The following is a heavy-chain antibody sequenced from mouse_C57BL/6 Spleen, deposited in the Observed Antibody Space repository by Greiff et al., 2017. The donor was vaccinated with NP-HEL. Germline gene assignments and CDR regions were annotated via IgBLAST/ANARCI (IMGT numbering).Heavy chain of an antibody. Sequence: EVQGVESGGGLVQPGGSLSLSCAASGFTFTDYYMSWVRQPPGKALEWMGFIRNKANGYTTEYSAAVKGRFTISIDNSQSILYLQMNALRAEDSATYYCARYYYGSSPFDDWGKGTTLTVSA. V-gene: IGHV7-3*01. CDR2: IRNKANGYTT. CDR1: GFTFTDYY. D-gene: IGHD1-1*01. CDR3: ARYYYGSSPFDD. J-gene: IGHJ2*01.